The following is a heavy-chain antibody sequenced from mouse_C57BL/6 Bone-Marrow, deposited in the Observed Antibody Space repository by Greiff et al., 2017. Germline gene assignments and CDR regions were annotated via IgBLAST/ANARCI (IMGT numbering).Heavy chain of an antibody. J-gene: IGHJ2*01. Sequence: EVQLQQSGAELVRPGSSVKMSCKTSGYTFTSYGINWVKQRPGQGLEWIGYIYTGNGYPEYNEKFKGKATLTSDTSSSTAYMQLSSLTSEDSAIYCCARDYGSSLDYWGQGTTLTVSS. V-gene: IGHV1-58*01. CDR3: ARDYGSSLDY. CDR2: IYTGNGYP. D-gene: IGHD1-1*01. CDR1: GYTFTSYG.